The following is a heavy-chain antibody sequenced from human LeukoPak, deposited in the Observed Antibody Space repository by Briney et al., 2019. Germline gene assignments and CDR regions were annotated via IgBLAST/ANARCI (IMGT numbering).Heavy chain of an antibody. CDR2: IYYSGST. D-gene: IGHD3-10*01. V-gene: IGHV4-31*03. J-gene: IGHJ4*02. CDR1: GGSISSGGYY. CDR3: ASDGDDYGDY. Sequence: SQTLSLTCTVSGGSISSGGYYWGWIRQHPGKGLEWIGYIYYSGSTYYNPSLKSRVTISVDTSKNQFSLKLSSVTAADTAVYYCASDGDDYGDYWGQGTLVTVSS.